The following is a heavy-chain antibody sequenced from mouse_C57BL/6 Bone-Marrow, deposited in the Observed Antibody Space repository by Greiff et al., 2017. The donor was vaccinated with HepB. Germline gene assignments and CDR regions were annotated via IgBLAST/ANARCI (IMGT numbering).Heavy chain of an antibody. D-gene: IGHD2-3*01. Sequence: VQRVESGPGLVQPSQSLSITCTVSGFSLTSYGVHWVRQSPGKGLEWLGVIWSGGSTDYNAAFISRLSISKDNSKSQVFFKMNSLQADDTAIYYCAREVHDGYYQGFAYWGQGTLVTVSA. V-gene: IGHV2-2*01. CDR3: AREVHDGYYQGFAY. J-gene: IGHJ3*01. CDR2: IWSGGST. CDR1: GFSLTSYG.